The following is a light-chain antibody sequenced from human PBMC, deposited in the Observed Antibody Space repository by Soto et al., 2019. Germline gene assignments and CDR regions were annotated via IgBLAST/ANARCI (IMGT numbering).Light chain of an antibody. J-gene: IGKJ2*01. V-gene: IGKV3D-15*01. CDR3: QQYNNWPPYT. CDR1: QSVSSN. Sequence: EIVMTQSPVTLSVSPAERATLSCRASQSVSSNLAWYQQKPGQAPRLLIYGASIRATGIPARFSGSGSGTEFTLTISSLQSEDFAVNYCQQYNNWPPYTIGQGTKLEIK. CDR2: GAS.